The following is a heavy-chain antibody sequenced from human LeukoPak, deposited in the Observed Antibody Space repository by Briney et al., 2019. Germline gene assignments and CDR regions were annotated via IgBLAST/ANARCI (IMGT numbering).Heavy chain of an antibody. CDR1: GGSISSSSYS. CDR3: ARHWPHSGSFDYFDY. CDR2: IYYSGST. D-gene: IGHD1-26*01. J-gene: IGHJ4*02. Sequence: SETLSLTCTVSGGSISSSSYSWGRIRQPPRKGLEWIGSIYYSGSTYYNPSLKSRVTISVDASKNQFSLKLSSVTAADTAVYYCARHWPHSGSFDYFDYWGQGTLVTVSS. V-gene: IGHV4-39*01.